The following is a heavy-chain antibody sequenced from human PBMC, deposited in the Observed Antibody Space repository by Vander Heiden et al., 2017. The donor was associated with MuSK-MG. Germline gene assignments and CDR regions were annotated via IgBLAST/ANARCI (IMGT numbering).Heavy chain of an antibody. CDR2: IYHSGST. D-gene: IGHD3-22*01. V-gene: IGHV4-38-2*01. J-gene: IGHJ3*02. Sequence: QVQLQESRPGLVKPSETLSRTCAVSGYSIRSGYYWGWIRQPPGKGLEWIGSIYHSGSTYYNPSLKSRVTISEDTSKNQFSLKLSSVTAADTAVYYCASPPPYESSVLDAFDIWGQGTMVTVSS. CDR3: ASPPPYESSVLDAFDI. CDR1: GYSIRSGYY.